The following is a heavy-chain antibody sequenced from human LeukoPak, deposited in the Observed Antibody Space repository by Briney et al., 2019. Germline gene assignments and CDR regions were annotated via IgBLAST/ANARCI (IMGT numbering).Heavy chain of an antibody. Sequence: GGSLRLSCAASGFTVSSSYMSWVRQAPGKGLEWVSVIYSGAYGGGNTYYADSVKGRFIISRDNSKNTLYLQMNSLRAEDTAVYYCARIAAAGPVDYWGQGTLVTVSS. D-gene: IGHD6-13*01. V-gene: IGHV3-66*01. CDR3: ARIAAAGPVDY. J-gene: IGHJ4*02. CDR1: GFTVSSSY. CDR2: IYSGAYGGGNT.